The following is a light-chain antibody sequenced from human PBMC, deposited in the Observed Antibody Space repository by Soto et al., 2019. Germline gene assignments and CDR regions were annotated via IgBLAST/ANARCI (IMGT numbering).Light chain of an antibody. CDR2: GTS. V-gene: IGKV3D-15*01. CDR1: QSISTN. CDR3: QQYHDWPLT. J-gene: IGKJ4*01. Sequence: EIVMTQSPATLSVSPGEGATLSCRASQSISTNLAWYQQKPGQAPRLLIDGTSSRATGIPARFIGSGSGTEFTLTISSLQSEDFAVYFCQQYHDWPLTFGGGTRVEV.